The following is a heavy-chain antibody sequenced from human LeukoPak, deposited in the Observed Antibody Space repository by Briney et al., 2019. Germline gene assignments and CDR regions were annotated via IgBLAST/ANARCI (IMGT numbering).Heavy chain of an antibody. CDR1: GYTFTSYY. CDR3: AKLHSSGWYYYLDY. CDR2: INPSGGST. D-gene: IGHD6-19*01. J-gene: IGHJ4*02. V-gene: IGHV1-46*01. Sequence: GASVKVSCKASGYTFTSYYMQWVRQAPGQGLEWMGIINPSGGSTSYAQKFQGRVTMTRDTSISTAYMELSRLRSDDTAVYYCAKLHSSGWYYYLDYWGQGTLVTVSS.